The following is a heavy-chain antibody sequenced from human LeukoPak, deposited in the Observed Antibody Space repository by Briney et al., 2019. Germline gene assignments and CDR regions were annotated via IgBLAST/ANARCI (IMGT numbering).Heavy chain of an antibody. V-gene: IGHV3-23*01. Sequence: GGSLRLSCAVSGFTFSSYAMSWVRQAPGKGLEWVSAISGSGGSTYYADSVKGRFTISRDNSKNTLYLQMNSLRAEDTAVYYCAKDHNPPLLYFDYWGQGTLVTVSS. D-gene: IGHD1-1*01. CDR2: ISGSGGST. CDR1: GFTFSSYA. CDR3: AKDHNPPLLYFDY. J-gene: IGHJ4*02.